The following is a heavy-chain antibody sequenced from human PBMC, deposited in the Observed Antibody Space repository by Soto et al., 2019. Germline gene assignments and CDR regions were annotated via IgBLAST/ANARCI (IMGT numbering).Heavy chain of an antibody. Sequence: QITLKESGPTLVKPTQTLTLTCTFSGFSLSTSGVGVGWIRQPPGKALDWLALIYWDDDKRYSPSLKSRLTIPHDTSKNQLVLTMTNMDPVDTATYYCAHRRAWRLVDYWGQGTLVTVSS. D-gene: IGHD1-1*01. J-gene: IGHJ4*02. CDR1: GFSLSTSGVG. CDR3: AHRRAWRLVDY. CDR2: IYWDDDK. V-gene: IGHV2-5*02.